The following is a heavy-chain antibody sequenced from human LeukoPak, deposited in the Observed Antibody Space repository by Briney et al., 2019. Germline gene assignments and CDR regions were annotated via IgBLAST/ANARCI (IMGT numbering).Heavy chain of an antibody. CDR2: ISSSSSYI. Sequence: GGSLRLSCAASGFTFSSYSMNWVRQAPGKGLEWVSSISSSSSYIYYADSVKGRFTISRDNAKNSLYLQMNSLRAEDTAVYYCARNPPSKIVVVPAATDYWGQGTLVTVS. CDR1: GFTFSSYS. D-gene: IGHD2-2*01. CDR3: ARNPPSKIVVVPAATDY. J-gene: IGHJ4*02. V-gene: IGHV3-21*01.